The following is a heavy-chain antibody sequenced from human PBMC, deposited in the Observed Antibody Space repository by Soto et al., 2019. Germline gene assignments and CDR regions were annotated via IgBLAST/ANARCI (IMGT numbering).Heavy chain of an antibody. V-gene: IGHV1-18*01. Sequence: ASVKVSFKASGYTFTSYGISWVRQAPGQGLEWMGWISAYNGNTNYAQKLQGRVTMTTDTSTSTAYMELRSLRSDDTAVYYCARGHPYDILTGYSFYYYYGMDVWGQGTTVTVSS. CDR1: GYTFTSYG. J-gene: IGHJ6*02. D-gene: IGHD3-9*01. CDR2: ISAYNGNT. CDR3: ARGHPYDILTGYSFYYYYGMDV.